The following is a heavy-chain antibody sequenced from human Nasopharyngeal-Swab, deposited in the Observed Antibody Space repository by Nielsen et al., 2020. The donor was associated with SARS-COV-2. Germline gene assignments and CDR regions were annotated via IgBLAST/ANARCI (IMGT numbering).Heavy chain of an antibody. CDR2: IWYDESNK. V-gene: IGHV3-33*01. CDR3: ARGVRKASGYRPGSRFDP. CDR1: GFTFSSYG. Sequence: GGSLRLSCAASGFTFSSYGMHWVRQAPGKGLEWVAVIWYDESNKYYADSVKGRFTISRDNSKNTLYLQMNSLRAEDTAVYYCARGVRKASGYRPGSRFDPWGQGTLVTVSS. J-gene: IGHJ5*02. D-gene: IGHD3-3*01.